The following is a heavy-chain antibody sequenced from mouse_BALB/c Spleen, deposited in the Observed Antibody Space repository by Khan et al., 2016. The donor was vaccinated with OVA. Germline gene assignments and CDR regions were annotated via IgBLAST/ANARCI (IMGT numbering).Heavy chain of an antibody. J-gene: IGHJ3*01. CDR3: ARAGYGSFAY. CDR2: IFPGNVNS. CDR1: GYTFTSYY. Sequence: VQLQESGPELVKPGASVRISCKASGYTFTSYYIHWVKQRPGQGLEWIGWIFPGNVNSNYNERFKGKATLTADKSSSTAYMQLSSLTSEDSAVYFCARAGYGSFAYWSQGTLVTVSA. V-gene: IGHV1S56*01. D-gene: IGHD2-10*02.